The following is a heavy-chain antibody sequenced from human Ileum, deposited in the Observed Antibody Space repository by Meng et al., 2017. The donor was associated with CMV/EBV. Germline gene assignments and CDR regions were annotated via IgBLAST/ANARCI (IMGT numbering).Heavy chain of an antibody. CDR1: GDSITSFY. D-gene: IGHD3-16*01. J-gene: IGHJ4*02. V-gene: IGHV4-4*07. CDR2: IYHGGST. Sequence: QVQRQESGPVLVKPSATLSLTCTVSGDSITSFYGSWIRPPAGKALEWIGRIYHGGSTNYNPSLKSRVTLSVDTSKNQFSMRLTSVTAADTAVYYCARGPGGFGDFNFDYWGQGTLVTVSS. CDR3: ARGPGGFGDFNFDY.